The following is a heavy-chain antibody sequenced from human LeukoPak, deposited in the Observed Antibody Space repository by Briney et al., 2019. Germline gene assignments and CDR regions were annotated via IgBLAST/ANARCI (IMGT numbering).Heavy chain of an antibody. D-gene: IGHD3-16*01. CDR1: AYTFTSYC. CDR3: ARERASGGATDY. V-gene: IGHV1-18*01. Sequence: ASGNVSCMASAYTFTSYCISWERQAAGQLIEWIGWISAYNGSINEAQKLQGRVTMTTDTSTSTAYMELRSLRSDDPDGYYCARERASGGATDYWGQGTLVTVSS. CDR2: ISAYNGSI. J-gene: IGHJ4*02.